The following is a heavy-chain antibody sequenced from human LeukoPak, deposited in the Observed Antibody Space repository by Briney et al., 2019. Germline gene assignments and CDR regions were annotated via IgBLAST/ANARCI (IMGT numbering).Heavy chain of an antibody. CDR2: ISSSSSYI. J-gene: IGHJ4*02. V-gene: IGHV3-21*01. D-gene: IGHD2-2*02. CDR1: GFTFSSYS. CDR3: AREGRCSSTSCYTLFN. Sequence: GGSLRLSCAASGFTFSSYSMNWVRQAPGKGLEWVSSISSSSSYIYYADPVKGRFTISRDNAKNSLYLQMNSLRAEDTAVYYCAREGRCSSTSCYTLFNWGQGTLVTVSS.